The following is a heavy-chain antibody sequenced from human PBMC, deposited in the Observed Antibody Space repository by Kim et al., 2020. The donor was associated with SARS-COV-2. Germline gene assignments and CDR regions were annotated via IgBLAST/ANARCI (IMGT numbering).Heavy chain of an antibody. J-gene: IGHJ4*02. D-gene: IGHD6-13*01. V-gene: IGHV4-4*02. Sequence: STNYNPPLKSRVDITVTKYTNQFSLKLSSVTAADTAVYYCARGIAAAENYWGQGTLVTVSS. CDR2: ST. CDR3: ARGIAAAENY.